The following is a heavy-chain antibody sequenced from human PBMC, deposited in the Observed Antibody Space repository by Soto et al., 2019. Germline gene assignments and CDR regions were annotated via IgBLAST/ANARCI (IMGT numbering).Heavy chain of an antibody. D-gene: IGHD4-17*01. J-gene: IGHJ1*01. V-gene: IGHV3-30-3*01. CDR2: ISYDGSNK. CDR1: GFTFSSYA. Sequence: PGGSLRLSCAASGFTFSSYAMHWVRQAPGKGLEWVAVISYDGSNKYYADSVKGRFTISRDNSKNTLYLQMNSLRAEDTAVYYCARDSHDYGDPLYFRHWGQGTLVTVS. CDR3: ARDSHDYGDPLYFRH.